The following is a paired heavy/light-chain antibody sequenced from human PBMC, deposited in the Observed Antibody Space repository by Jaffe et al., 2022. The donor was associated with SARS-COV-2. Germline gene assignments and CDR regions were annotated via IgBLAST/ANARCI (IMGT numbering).Light chain of an antibody. CDR2: EVN. Sequence: QSALTQPASVSGSPGQSITISCTGTSSDVGSYNLVSWYQQYPGKAPKLIVFEVNERPSGVSNRISGSKTGNTASLTISGLQAEDEADYYCCSYAGSRTLLVFGGGTRLTVL. J-gene: IGLJ2*01. V-gene: IGLV2-23*02. CDR3: CSYAGSRTLLV. CDR1: SSDVGSYNL.
Heavy chain of an antibody. Sequence: EVQLVESGGGLVQPGGSLRLTCAVSGFNVSNNYMSWVRQAPGKGLEWVSFIYSAGSTYYTDSVKGRFTISRDYSKNTLFLQMDGLRTEDTAIYYCARLDDTAAVYFEYWGQGTLVTVSS. J-gene: IGHJ4*02. CDR1: GFNVSNNY. V-gene: IGHV3-66*02. CDR2: IYSAGST. CDR3: ARLDDTAAVYFEY. D-gene: IGHD6-13*01.